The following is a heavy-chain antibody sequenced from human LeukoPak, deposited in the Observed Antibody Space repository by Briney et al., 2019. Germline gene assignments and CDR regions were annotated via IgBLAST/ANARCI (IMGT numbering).Heavy chain of an antibody. Sequence: GGSLRLSCAASGFTFSRYWMTWVRQAPGKGLEWVANIKEDGSENSYVESVKGRFTISRDNAKNSLYLQLNSLRAEDTTVYFCARQRYSDYWGQGTLVTVSS. CDR1: GFTFSRYW. D-gene: IGHD1-1*01. J-gene: IGHJ4*02. V-gene: IGHV3-7*01. CDR2: IKEDGSEN. CDR3: ARQRYSDY.